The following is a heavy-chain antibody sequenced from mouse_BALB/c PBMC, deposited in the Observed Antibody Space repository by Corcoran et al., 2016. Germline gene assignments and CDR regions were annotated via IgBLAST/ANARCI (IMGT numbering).Heavy chain of an antibody. CDR2: IDPANGNT. J-gene: IGHJ2*01. CDR3: ARLGYFDY. V-gene: IGHV14-3*02. Sequence: VQLQQSGAELVKPGALVKLSCTASGFNIKDTCRHWVKQRPEQGLEWIGRIDPANGNTKYDPKFQGKATITADTSSNTAYLQLSSLTSEDTAVYYCARLGYFDYWGQGTTLTVSS. CDR1: GFNIKDTC.